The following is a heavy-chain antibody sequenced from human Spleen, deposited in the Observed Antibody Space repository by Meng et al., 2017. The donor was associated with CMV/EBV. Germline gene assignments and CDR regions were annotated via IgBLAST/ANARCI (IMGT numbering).Heavy chain of an antibody. J-gene: IGHJ4*02. CDR1: GASITNYY. CDR2: IYYSGSS. V-gene: IGHV4-59*01. D-gene: IGHD2-15*01. Sequence: SETLSLTCTVSGASITNYYWTWIRQPPGKGLEWIGCIYYSGSSNYNPSLESRITISVDTSKNQFSLRLYSVTAADTAVYYCEGYCSGGSCYSRGGDRFDYWGQGTLVTVSS. CDR3: EGYCSGGSCYSRGGDRFDY.